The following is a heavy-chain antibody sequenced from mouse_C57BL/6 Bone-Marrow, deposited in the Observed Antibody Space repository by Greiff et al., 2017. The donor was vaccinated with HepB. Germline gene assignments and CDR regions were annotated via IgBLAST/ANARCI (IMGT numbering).Heavy chain of an antibody. V-gene: IGHV1-80*01. CDR1: GYAFSSYW. CDR3: ARGGDYSNYVYFDV. J-gene: IGHJ1*03. Sequence: QVQLQQSGAELVKPGASVKISCKASGYAFSSYWMNWVKQRPGKGLEWIGQIYPGDGDTNYNGKFKGKATLTADKSSSTAYMQLSSLTSEDSAVYFCARGGDYSNYVYFDVWGTGTPVTVSS. CDR2: IYPGDGDT. D-gene: IGHD2-5*01.